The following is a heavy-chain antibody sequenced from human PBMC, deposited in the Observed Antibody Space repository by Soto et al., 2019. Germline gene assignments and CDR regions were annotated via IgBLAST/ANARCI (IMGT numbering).Heavy chain of an antibody. CDR3: AIGFPYGPLDV. V-gene: IGHV4-59*01. CDR1: GGSISSYY. Sequence: PSETLSLTCTVSGGSISSYYWSWIRQPPGKGLEWIGYIYYSGSTNYNPSLKSRVTISVDTSKNQFSLKLSSVTAADTAVYYCAIGFPYGPLDVSGKATSVTVSS. J-gene: IGHJ6*03. D-gene: IGHD4-17*01. CDR2: IYYSGST.